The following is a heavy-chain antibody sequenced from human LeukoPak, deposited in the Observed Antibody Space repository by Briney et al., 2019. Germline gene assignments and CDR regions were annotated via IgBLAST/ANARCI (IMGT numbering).Heavy chain of an antibody. Sequence: GASVKVSCKASGYTFTCYYMHWVRQAPGQGLEWMGWINPNSGNTGYAQKFQGRVTMTRNTSISTAYMELSSLRSEDTAVYYCARGVPAVVVPAATDHYYYYYYMDVWGKGTTVTVSS. V-gene: IGHV1-8*02. D-gene: IGHD2-2*01. CDR1: GYTFTCYY. CDR3: ARGVPAVVVPAATDHYYYYYYMDV. CDR2: INPNSGNT. J-gene: IGHJ6*03.